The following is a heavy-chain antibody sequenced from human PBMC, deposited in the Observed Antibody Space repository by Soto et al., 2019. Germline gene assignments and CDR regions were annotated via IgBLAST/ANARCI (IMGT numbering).Heavy chain of an antibody. V-gene: IGHV3-7*03. J-gene: IGHJ5*02. Sequence: EVQLVESGGGLVQPGGSLTVSCAASGFTFRTYWMSWVRQAPGKGLEWVANIKQDGSQKYYVDSVKGRFTIYRDNAKNSLYLQMNSLSAEDTAIYYCARPYYSGGSCYNWFDPWGQGTLVTFSS. CDR1: GFTFRTYW. CDR3: ARPYYSGGSCYNWFDP. CDR2: IKQDGSQK. D-gene: IGHD2-15*01.